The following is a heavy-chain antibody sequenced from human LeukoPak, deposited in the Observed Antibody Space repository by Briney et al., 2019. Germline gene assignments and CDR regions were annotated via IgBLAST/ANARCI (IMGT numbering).Heavy chain of an antibody. CDR3: ARGHYQLS. D-gene: IGHD2-2*01. J-gene: IGHJ5*02. Sequence: GGSLRLSCTASGFSFSSFWMSWVRQAPGKGLEWVANIKDDGSVKNHVDSLKGRFSISRDNARNSLYLQISSLRAEDTAVYYCARGHYQLSWGQGILVTVSS. V-gene: IGHV3-7*03. CDR2: IKDDGSVK. CDR1: GFSFSSFW.